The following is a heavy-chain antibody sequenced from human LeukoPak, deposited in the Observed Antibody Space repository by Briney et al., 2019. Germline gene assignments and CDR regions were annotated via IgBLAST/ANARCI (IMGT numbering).Heavy chain of an antibody. Sequence: SETLSLTCTVSGYSISSGYYWGWIRQPPGKGLEWIGSIYHSGSTYYNPSLKSRVTISVDTSKNQFSLKLSSVTAATQADSYCATPPNFRGGSGYPPPPEGNCSHPWGQGTLVTVSS. D-gene: IGHD2-15*01. CDR2: IYHSGST. CDR3: ATPPNFRGGSGYPPPPEGNCSHP. V-gene: IGHV4-38-2*02. CDR1: GYSISSGYY. J-gene: IGHJ5*02.